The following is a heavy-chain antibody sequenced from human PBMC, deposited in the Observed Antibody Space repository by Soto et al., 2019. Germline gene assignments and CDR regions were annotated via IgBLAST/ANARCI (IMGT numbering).Heavy chain of an antibody. J-gene: IGHJ1*01. V-gene: IGHV4-34*01. Sequence: VQLQQWGAGLLKPSETLSLTCAVYGGSFRGYCWSWIRQTPGERLEWVGDICHGGGANYNPSLKSRVSFSMDPSKNQFSLKLNSVIAADTAVYYCAGYSNSWSKYVKHWGRGSLVTVSS. CDR3: AGYSNSWSKYVKH. D-gene: IGHD6-13*01. CDR2: ICHGGGA. CDR1: GGSFRGYC.